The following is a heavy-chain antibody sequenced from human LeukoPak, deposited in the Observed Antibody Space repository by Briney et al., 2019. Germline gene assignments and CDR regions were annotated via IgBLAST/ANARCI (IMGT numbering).Heavy chain of an antibody. Sequence: PGGSLRLSCAASGFTFSSYWMSWVRQAPGKGLEWVANIKQDGSEKYYVDSVKGRFTISRDNSKNTLYLQMNSLRAEDTAVYYCVRPTGYSSGWYGYFDYWGQGTLVTVSS. CDR3: VRPTGYSSGWYGYFDY. CDR1: GFTFSSYW. V-gene: IGHV3-7*03. CDR2: IKQDGSEK. D-gene: IGHD6-19*01. J-gene: IGHJ4*02.